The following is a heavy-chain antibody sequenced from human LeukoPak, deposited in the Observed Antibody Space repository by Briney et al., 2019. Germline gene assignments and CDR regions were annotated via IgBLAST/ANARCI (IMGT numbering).Heavy chain of an antibody. V-gene: IGHV1-18*04. CDR3: ARDYADQEDAFDI. Sequence: ASVKVSCKASGYIFTSSYIHWVRQAPGQGLEWMGWISAYNGNTNYAQKLQGRVTMTTDTSTSTAYMELRSLRSDDTAVYYCARDYADQEDAFDIWGQGTMVTVSS. D-gene: IGHD3-16*01. CDR2: ISAYNGNT. CDR1: GYIFTSSY. J-gene: IGHJ3*02.